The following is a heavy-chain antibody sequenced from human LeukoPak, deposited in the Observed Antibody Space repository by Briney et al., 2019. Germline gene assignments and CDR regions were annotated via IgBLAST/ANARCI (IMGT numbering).Heavy chain of an antibody. V-gene: IGHV3-30*18. Sequence: GGSLRLSCAASGFTFSSYGVHWVRQAPGKGLEWVAVISYDGSNKYYADSVKGRFTSSRDNSKNTLYLQMNSLRAEDTAVYYCAKGSDDYGGNPDPGFDYWGQGTLVTVSS. CDR2: ISYDGSNK. J-gene: IGHJ4*02. CDR3: AKGSDDYGGNPDPGFDY. CDR1: GFTFSSYG. D-gene: IGHD4-23*01.